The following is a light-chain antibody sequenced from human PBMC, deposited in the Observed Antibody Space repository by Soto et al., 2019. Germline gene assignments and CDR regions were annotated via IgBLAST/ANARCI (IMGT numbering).Light chain of an antibody. V-gene: IGKV1-39*01. CDR1: QNISVY. Sequence: DIPMTQSPSSLSASVGDRVTITCRASQNISVYLNWYQQKSGKAPKLLIFSASNLQSGVPSRFSGSGSGTQFTLTVTSLHPDDFATYYCQQSFSTLCTFGQGTKVDIK. CDR2: SAS. CDR3: QQSFSTLCT. J-gene: IGKJ2*02.